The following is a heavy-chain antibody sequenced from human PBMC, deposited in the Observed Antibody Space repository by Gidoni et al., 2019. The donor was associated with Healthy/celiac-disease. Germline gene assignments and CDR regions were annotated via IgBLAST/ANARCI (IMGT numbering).Heavy chain of an antibody. D-gene: IGHD6-19*01. CDR1: GFTFSSYA. J-gene: IGHJ4*02. Sequence: EVQLLESGGSLVQPGGSLRHSWAASGFTFSSYALSWVRQAPGKGLEWVSAISGSGGSTYYADAVKGRFTISRDNSKNTLYLQMNSLRAEDTAVYYCAKEDGSELGRSSGWYFFDYWGQGTLVTVSS. V-gene: IGHV3-23*01. CDR2: ISGSGGST. CDR3: AKEDGSELGRSSGWYFFDY.